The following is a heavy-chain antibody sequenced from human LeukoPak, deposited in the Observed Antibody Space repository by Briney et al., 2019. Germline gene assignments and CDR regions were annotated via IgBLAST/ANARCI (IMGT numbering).Heavy chain of an antibody. Sequence: SETLSLTCTVSGGSISSYYWSWIRQPPGKGLEWIGYIYYSGSTNYNPSLKSRVTISVDTSKNQFSLKLSSVTAADTAVYYCARLVTVTTGDYFDYWGQGNLVTVSS. J-gene: IGHJ4*02. CDR3: ARLVTVTTGDYFDY. CDR2: IYYSGST. D-gene: IGHD4-17*01. CDR1: GGSISSYY. V-gene: IGHV4-59*01.